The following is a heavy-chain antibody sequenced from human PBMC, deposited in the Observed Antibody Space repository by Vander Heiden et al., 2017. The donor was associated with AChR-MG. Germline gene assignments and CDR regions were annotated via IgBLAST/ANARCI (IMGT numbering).Heavy chain of an antibody. CDR1: GFTFSSYS. V-gene: IGHV3-48*02. CDR2: ISSSSSTI. J-gene: IGHJ6*02. CDR3: ARGGSGNNYYYYGMDV. Sequence: EVQLVESGGGLVQPGGALRLCCAASGFTFSSYSMNWVRQAPGKGLEWVSYISSSSSTIYYADSVKGRFTISRDNAKNSLYLQMNSLRDEDTAVYYCARGGSGNNYYYYGMDVWGQGTTVTVSS. D-gene: IGHD3-10*01.